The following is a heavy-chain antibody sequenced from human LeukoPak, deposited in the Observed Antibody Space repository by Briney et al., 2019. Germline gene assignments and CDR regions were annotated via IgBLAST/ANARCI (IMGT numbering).Heavy chain of an antibody. V-gene: IGHV3-23*01. CDR3: AATYYYDGSGDY. J-gene: IGHJ4*02. CDR2: ISGSGGFT. Sequence: GGSLRLSCAASGFTFSNYAMSWVRQAPGKGLEWVSAISGSGGFTYYADSVKGRFTISRDNAKNSLYLLMNSLRTEDTAVYYCAATYYYDGSGDYWGQGTLVTVSS. D-gene: IGHD3-22*01. CDR1: GFTFSNYA.